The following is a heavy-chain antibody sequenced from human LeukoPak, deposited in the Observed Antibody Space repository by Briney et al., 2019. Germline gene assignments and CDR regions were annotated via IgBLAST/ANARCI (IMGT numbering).Heavy chain of an antibody. J-gene: IGHJ4*02. CDR3: AKDSGDWDFDY. D-gene: IGHD2-21*01. V-gene: IGHV3-43*01. CDR2: ISWDGGST. Sequence: GGSLRLSCAASGFTFDDYTMHWVRHAPGKGLEWVSLISWDGGSTYYADSVKGRFTISRDNSKNSLYLQMNSLRTEDTALYYCAKDSGDWDFDYWGQGTLVTVSS. CDR1: GFTFDDYT.